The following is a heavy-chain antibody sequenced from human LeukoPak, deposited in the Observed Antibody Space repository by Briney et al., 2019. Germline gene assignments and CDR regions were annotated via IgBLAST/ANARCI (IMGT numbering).Heavy chain of an antibody. CDR1: GYTFTGYY. V-gene: IGHV1-2*02. J-gene: IGHJ4*02. CDR3: ARLRESEYYFDY. D-gene: IGHD3-10*01. Sequence: GASVKVSCKASGYTFTGYYMYWVRQAPGQGLEWMGWINPNSGGTNYAQKFQGRVTMTRDTSISTAYMELSRLRSDDTAVYYCARLRESEYYFDYWGQGTLVTVSS. CDR2: INPNSGGT.